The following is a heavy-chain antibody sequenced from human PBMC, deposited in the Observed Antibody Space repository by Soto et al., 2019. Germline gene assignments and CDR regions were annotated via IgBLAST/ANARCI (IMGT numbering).Heavy chain of an antibody. CDR3: AHIQNYYQYDWFDP. D-gene: IGHD3-16*01. V-gene: IGHV2-5*02. CDR2: IYWDDDK. J-gene: IGHJ5*02. CDR1: GFSLTTRGVG. Sequence: QITLKESGPTLVKPTQTLTLTCTFSGFSLTTRGVGVGWIRQPPGKALECLALIYWDDDKRYSPSLQGRLSITQDTSKNQVVLTMTNVDPVDTATYYCAHIQNYYQYDWFDPWGQGTLVSVSS.